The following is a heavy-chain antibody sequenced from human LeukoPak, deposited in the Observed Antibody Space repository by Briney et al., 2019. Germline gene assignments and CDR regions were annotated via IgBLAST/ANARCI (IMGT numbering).Heavy chain of an antibody. J-gene: IGHJ4*02. Sequence: ALVKVSCKVSGYTLTELSMHWVRQAPGKGLEWMGGFDPEDGETIYSQKFQGRLAMIEDTSTDTAYMELSSLRSEDTAVYYCATNTVRGYSYGYGDGGNLDYWGQGTLVTVSS. V-gene: IGHV1-24*01. CDR3: ATNTVRGYSYGYGDGGNLDY. CDR2: FDPEDGET. D-gene: IGHD5-18*01. CDR1: GYTLTELS.